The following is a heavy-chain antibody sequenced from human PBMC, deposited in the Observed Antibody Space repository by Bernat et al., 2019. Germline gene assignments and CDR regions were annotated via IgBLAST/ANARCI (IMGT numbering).Heavy chain of an antibody. CDR3: ASRHIITGRFDP. J-gene: IGHJ5*02. Sequence: QVQLVESGGGLVKPGGSLRLSCAASGFTFSDYYMSWIRQAPGKGLEWVSYISSSGSTIYYAESVKGRFTISRENAKNSLYLKMNSLRAEDTAVYYCASRHIITGRFDPWGQGTLVTVSS. CDR1: GFTFSDYY. D-gene: IGHD3-22*01. V-gene: IGHV3-11*01. CDR2: ISSSGSTI.